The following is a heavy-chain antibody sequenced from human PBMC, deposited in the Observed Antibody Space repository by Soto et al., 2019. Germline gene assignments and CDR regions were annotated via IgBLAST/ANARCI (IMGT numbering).Heavy chain of an antibody. CDR1: GFTFSSYG. D-gene: IGHD5-12*01. Sequence: GGSLRLSCAASGFTFSSYGMHWVRQAPGKGLEWVAVISYDGSNKYYADSVKGQFTISRDNSKNTLYLQMNSLRAEDTAVYYCAKDQYSGYDWGIRYFDYWGQGTLVTVSS. V-gene: IGHV3-30*18. J-gene: IGHJ4*02. CDR3: AKDQYSGYDWGIRYFDY. CDR2: ISYDGSNK.